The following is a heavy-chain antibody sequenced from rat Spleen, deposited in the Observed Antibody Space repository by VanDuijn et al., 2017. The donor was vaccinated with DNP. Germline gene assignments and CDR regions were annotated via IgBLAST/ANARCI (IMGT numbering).Heavy chain of an antibody. J-gene: IGHJ2*01. CDR3: ARSRGDYSSYIPFDY. V-gene: IGHV3-1*01. D-gene: IGHD1-2*01. CDR2: ISYSGST. CDR1: GYSITSNY. Sequence: VQLQESGPGLVKPSQSLSLTCSVTGYSITSNYWGWIRKFPGNKMEWMAYISYSGSTGYNPSLKSRISITRDTSKNQFFLQLNSVTTEDTATYYCARSRGDYSSYIPFDYWGQGVMVTVSS.